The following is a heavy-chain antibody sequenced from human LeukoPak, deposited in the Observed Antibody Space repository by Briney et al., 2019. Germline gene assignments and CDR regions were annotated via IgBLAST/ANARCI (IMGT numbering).Heavy chain of an antibody. D-gene: IGHD5-12*01. CDR1: GGSISSYY. CDR2: IHNSGNT. Sequence: SETLSLTCTVSGGSISSYYWSWIRQPPGKGLEWIGHIHNSGNTNYNPSLKSRVTLSVDTSKNQFSLKLNSLTAADTAVYYCARGHTESADDYGNWFHPWGQGTLVTVSS. V-gene: IGHV4-59*01. J-gene: IGHJ5*02. CDR3: ARGHTESADDYGNWFHP.